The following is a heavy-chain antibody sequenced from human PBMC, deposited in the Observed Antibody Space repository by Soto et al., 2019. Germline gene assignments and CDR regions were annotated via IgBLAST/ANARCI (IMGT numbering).Heavy chain of an antibody. CDR3: ARVPPGVLTGQPKGFVDY. V-gene: IGHV3-11*06. Sequence: GGSLRLSCAASGFTFSDYYMSWIRQAPGKGLEWVSYISSSSSYTNYADSVKGRFTISRDNAKNSLYLQMNSLRAEDTAVYYCARVPPGVLTGQPKGFVDYWGQGTLVTVSS. J-gene: IGHJ4*02. CDR2: ISSSSSYT. CDR1: GFTFSDYY. D-gene: IGHD3-9*01.